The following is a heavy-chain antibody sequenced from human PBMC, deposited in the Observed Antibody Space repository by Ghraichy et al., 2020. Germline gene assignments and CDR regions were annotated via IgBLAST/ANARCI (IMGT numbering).Heavy chain of an antibody. CDR3: TRQLLYPGRYYGLDV. CDR2: VKTNSGAT. D-gene: IGHD2-2*02. J-gene: IGHJ6*02. Sequence: ASVKVSCKASGFTFVDYQIHWVRQTPGQGLEWMGWVKTNSGATRYEQSFQGRVTMTRDTSITTAYMELSSLRSDDTAVYYCTRQLLYPGRYYGLDVWGQGTMITVSS. CDR1: GFTFVDYQ. V-gene: IGHV1-2*02.